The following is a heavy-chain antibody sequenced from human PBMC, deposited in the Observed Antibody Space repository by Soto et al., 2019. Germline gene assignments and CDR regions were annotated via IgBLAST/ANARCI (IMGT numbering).Heavy chain of an antibody. CDR3: ARSGAGSGWL. D-gene: IGHD6-19*01. CDR1: GDSVSSGRYY. J-gene: IGHJ4*02. V-gene: IGHV4-61*01. Sequence: QVQLQESGPGLVEPSETLSLTCTVSGDSVSSGRYYWSWSRQPPGKGLEWIGYIYNSGSTNYKSPLKSRITISVDTSKTQFSLKLTSVTAADTAVYYCARSGAGSGWLGGQGTLVTVSS. CDR2: IYNSGST.